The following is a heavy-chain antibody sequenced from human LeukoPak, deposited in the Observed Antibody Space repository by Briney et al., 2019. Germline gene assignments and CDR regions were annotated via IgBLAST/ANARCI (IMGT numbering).Heavy chain of an antibody. J-gene: IGHJ3*02. V-gene: IGHV3-7*01. D-gene: IGHD3-22*01. CDR1: GFTFRSYW. CDR3: ALIDAFDT. Sequence: GGSLRLSCAVSGFTFRSYWMCWFRQAPGKGLEWVANINQDGSQKFSVDSVKGRFTISRDNAKNSLYLQMSSLRAEDTAVYYCALIDAFDTWGRGTLVTVSS. CDR2: INQDGSQK.